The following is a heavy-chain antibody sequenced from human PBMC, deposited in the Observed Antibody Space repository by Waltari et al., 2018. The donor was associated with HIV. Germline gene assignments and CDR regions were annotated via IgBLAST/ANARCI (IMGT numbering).Heavy chain of an antibody. D-gene: IGHD3-10*01. V-gene: IGHV3-7*01. CDR2: IKEDGSEK. CDR1: GFTFNSYW. J-gene: IGHJ4*02. CDR3: ARTYGSGSFEY. Sequence: EVQLVESGGGLVQPGGSLRLSCAASGFTFNSYWMSWVRQAPGKGLEWVANIKEDGSEKYYVDSVKGRFTISRDNAKNSLYLQMNSLRAEDTAVYYCARTYGSGSFEYWGQGTLVTVSS.